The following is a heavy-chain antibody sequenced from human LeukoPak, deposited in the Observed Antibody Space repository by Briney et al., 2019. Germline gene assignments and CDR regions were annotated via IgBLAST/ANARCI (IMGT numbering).Heavy chain of an antibody. D-gene: IGHD7-27*01. J-gene: IGHJ4*02. CDR2: ISHDGGNK. CDR3: TTENWGRLDY. CDR1: GFSFSSYG. Sequence: PGGSLRLSCAASGFSFSSYGMHWVRQAPGKGLEWVALISHDGGNKYHADSVKGRFTISRDNSKNTLYLQMNSLRPEDTAVYYCTTENWGRLDYWGQGTLVTVSS. V-gene: IGHV3-30*03.